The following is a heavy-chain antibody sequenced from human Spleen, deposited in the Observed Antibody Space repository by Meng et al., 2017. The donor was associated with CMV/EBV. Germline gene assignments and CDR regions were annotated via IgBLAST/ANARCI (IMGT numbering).Heavy chain of an antibody. V-gene: IGHV1-2*02. Sequence: ASVKVSCKASGYTFTGYQMQWVRQAPGQGLEWMGWINPKTGGTNYAQKFQGRVTMTRDTSISTGYMELRRLRSDDTAVYYCARDYFEPYFDWGLNGTDVWGQGTTVTVSS. D-gene: IGHD3-9*01. CDR2: INPKTGGT. CDR1: GYTFTGYQ. CDR3: ARDYFEPYFDWGLNGTDV. J-gene: IGHJ6*02.